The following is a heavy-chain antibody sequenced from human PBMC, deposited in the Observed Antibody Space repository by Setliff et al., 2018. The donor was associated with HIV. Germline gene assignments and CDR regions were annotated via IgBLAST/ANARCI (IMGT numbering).Heavy chain of an antibody. CDR1: GFTFSSYW. Sequence: SCAASGFTFSSYWMSWVRQAPGKGLEWVANIKQDGSEKYYVDSVKGRFTISRDNAKNSLYLQMNSLGAEDTAVYYCARETRPGLTRSGFDYWGQGTLVTVSS. V-gene: IGHV3-7*05. CDR2: IKQDGSEK. D-gene: IGHD1-1*01. CDR3: ARETRPGLTRSGFDY. J-gene: IGHJ4*02.